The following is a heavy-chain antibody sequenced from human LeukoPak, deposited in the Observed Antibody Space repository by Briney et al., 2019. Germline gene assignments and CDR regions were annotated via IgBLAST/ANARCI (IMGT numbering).Heavy chain of an antibody. Sequence: ASVNVSFKASGYIFIIYGISWVRQVPGQGLEWMGWISGNDGNTDYAQKFQDRVTMTIDTSTSTAYMELRSLRSDDTAVYYCARESHVERDDYWGQGTLVTVSS. J-gene: IGHJ4*02. CDR2: ISGNDGNT. CDR1: GYIFIIYG. D-gene: IGHD1-1*01. V-gene: IGHV1-18*01. CDR3: ARESHVERDDY.